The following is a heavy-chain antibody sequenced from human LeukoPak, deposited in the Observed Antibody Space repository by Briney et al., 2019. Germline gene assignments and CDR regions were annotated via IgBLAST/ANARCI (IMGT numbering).Heavy chain of an antibody. J-gene: IGHJ4*02. D-gene: IGHD3-3*01. CDR2: IYYSGST. Sequence: SETLSLSCTVSGGSISSSSYYWGWIRQPPGKGLEWIGSIYYSGSTYYNPALKSRVTISVDTSKNQFSLKLSSVTAADTAVYYCARVGPSSPYYAFWSGYYTAVFDYWGQGTLVTVSS. V-gene: IGHV4-39*07. CDR3: ARVGPSSPYYAFWSGYYTAVFDY. CDR1: GGSISSSSYY.